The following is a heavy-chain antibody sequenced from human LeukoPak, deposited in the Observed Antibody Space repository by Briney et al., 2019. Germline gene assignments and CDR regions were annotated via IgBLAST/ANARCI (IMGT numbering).Heavy chain of an antibody. CDR2: ISSSGSTI. D-gene: IGHD2-15*01. J-gene: IGHJ5*02. CDR3: AGVYCSGGSCYSGWFDP. V-gene: IGHV3-48*03. CDR1: GFTFSSYE. Sequence: PGGSLRLSCAASGFTFSSYEMNWVRQAPGKGLEWVSYISSSGSTIYYADSVKGRFTISRDYAKNSLYLQMNSLRAEDTAVYYCAGVYCSGGSCYSGWFDPWGQGTLVTVSS.